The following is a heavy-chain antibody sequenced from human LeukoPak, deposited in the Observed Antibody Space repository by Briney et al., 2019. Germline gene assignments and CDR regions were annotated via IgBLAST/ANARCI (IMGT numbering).Heavy chain of an antibody. CDR3: AELGITMIGGV. CDR1: GFSFDDYA. D-gene: IGHD3-10*02. Sequence: GGSLRLSCAASGFSFDDYAMHWVRQAPGKGLEWVSGISWNSGSIGYADSVKGRFTISRDNAKNSLYLQMNSLRAEDTAVYYCAELGITMIGGVWGKGTTVTISS. V-gene: IGHV3-9*01. J-gene: IGHJ6*04. CDR2: ISWNSGSI.